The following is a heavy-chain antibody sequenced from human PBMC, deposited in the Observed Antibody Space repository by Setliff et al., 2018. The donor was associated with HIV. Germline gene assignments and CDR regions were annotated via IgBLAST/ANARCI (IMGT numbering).Heavy chain of an antibody. CDR1: GYTFSNYA. Sequence: GASVKVSCKASGYTFSNYAIHWVRQAPGQRLEWMGWINADNGNTKYSQKFQGRVTITRDTSASTAYMDLSSLRFEDTAVYYCARGRGPSRFDYWGQGTLVTVSS. V-gene: IGHV1-3*01. CDR3: ARGRGPSRFDY. CDR2: INADNGNT. J-gene: IGHJ4*01.